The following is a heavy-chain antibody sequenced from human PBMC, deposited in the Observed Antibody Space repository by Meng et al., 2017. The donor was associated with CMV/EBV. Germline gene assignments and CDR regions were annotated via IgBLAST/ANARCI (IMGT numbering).Heavy chain of an antibody. Sequence: LSLTCAASGFTFSGSAMHWVRQASGKGLEWVGRIRSKANSYATAYAASVKGRFTISRDDSKNTAYLQMNSLKTEDTAVYYCTRRLMCRGGLIDYWGQGTLVTVSS. CDR1: GFTFSGSA. CDR3: TRRLMCRGGLIDY. J-gene: IGHJ4*02. CDR2: IRSKANSYAT. D-gene: IGHD2-15*01. V-gene: IGHV3-73*01.